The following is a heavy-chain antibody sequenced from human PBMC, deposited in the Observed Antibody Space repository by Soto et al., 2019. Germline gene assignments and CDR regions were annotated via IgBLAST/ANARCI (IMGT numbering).Heavy chain of an antibody. CDR2: IRGYDGNT. Sequence: QVQLVQSGAEVKKPGASVKVSCKASGYTFTSYGISWVRQAPGQGLEWMGWIRGYDGNTNYAQKFQGRVTMTTDTSTRTAYLELMTLRSDDTAVYYCAREGSYHDFDYWGQGTLVTVSS. D-gene: IGHD3-22*01. CDR1: GYTFTSYG. J-gene: IGHJ4*02. CDR3: AREGSYHDFDY. V-gene: IGHV1-18*01.